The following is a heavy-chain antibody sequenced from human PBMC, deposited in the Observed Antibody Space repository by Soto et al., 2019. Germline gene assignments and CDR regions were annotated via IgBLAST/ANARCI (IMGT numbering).Heavy chain of an antibody. CDR3: ARRHGHKTTDSDY. V-gene: IGHV4-4*02. CDR2: IYHSGST. CDR1: GGSISSSNW. Sequence: SETLSLTCAVSGGSISSSNWWGWVRQPPGKGLEWIGEIYHSGSTNYNPSLKSRVTISVDKSKNQFSLKLSSVTAADTAVYYCARRHGHKTTDSDYWGQGTLVTVSS. D-gene: IGHD2-21*01. J-gene: IGHJ4*02.